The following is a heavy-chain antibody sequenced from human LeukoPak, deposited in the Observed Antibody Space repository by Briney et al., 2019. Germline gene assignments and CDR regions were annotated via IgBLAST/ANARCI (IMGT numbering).Heavy chain of an antibody. J-gene: IGHJ5*02. CDR1: GGIFSSYA. Sequence: ASEKVSCTASGGIFSSYAISWVRQAPGQGLEWMGGIIPIFGTANYAQKFQGRVTITADESTSTAYMELSSLRSEDTAVYYCARDGTKYYDFWSGYYTYWFDPWGQGTLVTVSS. CDR3: ARDGTKYYDFWSGYYTYWFDP. CDR2: IIPIFGTA. D-gene: IGHD3-3*01. V-gene: IGHV1-69*13.